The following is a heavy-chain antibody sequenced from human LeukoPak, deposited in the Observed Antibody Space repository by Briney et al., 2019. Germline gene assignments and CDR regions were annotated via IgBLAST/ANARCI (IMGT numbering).Heavy chain of an antibody. D-gene: IGHD3-9*01. CDR1: GFTFSSYG. Sequence: GRSLRLSCAASGFTFSSYGMHWVRQAPGKGLEWVAVISYDGSNKYYADSVKGRFTISRDNSKNTLYLQMNSLRAEDTAVYYCAKDCGPLRYFDWLSKGPYYYYGMDVWGQGTTVTVSS. V-gene: IGHV3-30*18. CDR2: ISYDGSNK. J-gene: IGHJ6*02. CDR3: AKDCGPLRYFDWLSKGPYYYYGMDV.